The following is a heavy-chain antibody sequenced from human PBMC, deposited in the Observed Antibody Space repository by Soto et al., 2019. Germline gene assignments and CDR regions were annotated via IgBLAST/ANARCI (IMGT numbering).Heavy chain of an antibody. CDR2: ISYDGSNK. CDR1: GFTFSSYA. CDR3: ARGRQQLVNHDAFDI. V-gene: IGHV3-30-3*01. D-gene: IGHD6-13*01. Sequence: GGSLRLSCAASGFTFSSYAMHWVRQAPGKGLEWVAVISYDGSNKYYADSVKGRFTISRDNSKNTLYLQMNSLRAEDTAVYYCARGRQQLVNHDAFDIWGQGTMVTVSS. J-gene: IGHJ3*02.